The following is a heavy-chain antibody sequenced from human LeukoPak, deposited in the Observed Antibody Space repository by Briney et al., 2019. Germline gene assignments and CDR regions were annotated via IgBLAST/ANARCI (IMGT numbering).Heavy chain of an antibody. J-gene: IGHJ4*02. D-gene: IGHD2-8*01. V-gene: IGHV3-48*03. CDR1: GFTFSSYE. CDR3: AKPYCTNGVCHIDY. CDR2: ISSSGSTI. Sequence: GGSLRLSCAASGFTFSSYEMNWVRQAPGKGLEWVSYISSSGSTIYYADSVKGRFTISRDNAKNSLYLQMNSLRAEDTALYYCAKPYCTNGVCHIDYWGQGTLVTVSS.